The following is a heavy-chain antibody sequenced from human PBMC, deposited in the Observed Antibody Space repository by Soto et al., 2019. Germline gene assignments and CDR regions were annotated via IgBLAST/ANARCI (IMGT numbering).Heavy chain of an antibody. CDR1: GFIFSGSG. CDR2: ISYDGSRT. Sequence: QVQLVESGGGVVQPGRSLRLTCAASGFIFSGSGMHWVRQAPGKGLEWVALISYDGSRTYYADSVRDRFTISRDNGQNTLHLQMNSLRAEDTAVYFCARWVGGSMYDNSGKYDSWGQGTLVIVSS. D-gene: IGHD3-22*01. V-gene: IGHV3-30*03. J-gene: IGHJ5*01. CDR3: ARWVGGSMYDNSGKYDS.